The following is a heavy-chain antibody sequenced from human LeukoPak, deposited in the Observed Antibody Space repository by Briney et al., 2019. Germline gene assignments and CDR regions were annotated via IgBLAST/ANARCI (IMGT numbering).Heavy chain of an antibody. D-gene: IGHD6-13*01. Sequence: GGSLRLSCTASGFTFGDYAMSWVRQAPREGLEWVGFIRSKAYGGTTEYAASVKGRFTISRDDSKSIAYLQMNSLKTEDTAVYYCTYSSSWYDAFDIWGQGTMVTVSS. CDR3: TYSSSWYDAFDI. J-gene: IGHJ3*02. CDR1: GFTFGDYA. CDR2: IRSKAYGGTT. V-gene: IGHV3-49*04.